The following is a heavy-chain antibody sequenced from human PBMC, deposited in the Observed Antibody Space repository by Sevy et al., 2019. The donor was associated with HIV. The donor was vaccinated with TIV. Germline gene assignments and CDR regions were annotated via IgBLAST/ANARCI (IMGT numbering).Heavy chain of an antibody. Sequence: GSLRLSCAASGFTFKTYAMSWVRQAPGKGLEWVSSINVRATQTYCADSVNGRFTISTDDSKNTVFLQMNSLGVEDTAVYYCAKDSPQLAGGSDAFDIWGQGTMVTVSS. V-gene: IGHV3-23*01. J-gene: IGHJ3*02. CDR3: AKDSPQLAGGSDAFDI. CDR2: INVRATQT. D-gene: IGHD6-6*01. CDR1: GFTFKTYA.